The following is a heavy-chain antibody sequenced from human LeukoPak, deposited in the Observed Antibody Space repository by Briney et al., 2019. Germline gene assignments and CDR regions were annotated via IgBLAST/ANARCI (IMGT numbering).Heavy chain of an antibody. CDR1: GFTFSDYY. J-gene: IGHJ4*02. V-gene: IGHV3-11*01. D-gene: IGHD2-21*02. CDR2: ISSSGSTI. CDR3: ARERYCGGDCYSASFDY. Sequence: GGSLRLSCAASGFTFSDYYMSWIRQAPGKGLEWVSYISSSGSTIYYADSVKGRFTISRDNAKNSLYLQMNSLRAEDTAVYYCARERYCGGDCYSASFDYWGQGTLVTVSS.